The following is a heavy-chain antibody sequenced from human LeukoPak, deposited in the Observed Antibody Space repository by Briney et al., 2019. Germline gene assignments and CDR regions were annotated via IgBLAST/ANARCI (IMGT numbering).Heavy chain of an antibody. CDR2: ISSSSSYI. CDR1: GFTFGSYS. V-gene: IGHV3-21*01. CDR3: ATVGPYDSSGYLYPDAFDI. D-gene: IGHD3-22*01. Sequence: PGGSLRLSCAASGFTFGSYSMNWVRQAPGKGLEWVSSISSSSSYIYYADSVKGRFTISRDNAKNSLYLQMNSLRAEDTAVYYCATVGPYDSSGYLYPDAFDIWGQGTMVTVSS. J-gene: IGHJ3*02.